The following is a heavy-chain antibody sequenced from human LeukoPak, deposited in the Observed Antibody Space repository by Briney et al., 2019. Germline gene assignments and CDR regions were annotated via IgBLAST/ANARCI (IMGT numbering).Heavy chain of an antibody. CDR1: GFTFSSYS. Sequence: PGGSLRLSCAASGFTFSSYSMNWVRQAPGKGLEWVSYISSSSSTIYYADSVKGRFTISRDNAKNSLYLQMNSLRAEDTAVYYCARGHPTYDSSGYYSSYYYYMDVWGKGTTVTVSS. CDR3: ARGHPTYDSSGYYSSYYYYMDV. CDR2: ISSSSSTI. J-gene: IGHJ6*03. V-gene: IGHV3-48*01. D-gene: IGHD3-22*01.